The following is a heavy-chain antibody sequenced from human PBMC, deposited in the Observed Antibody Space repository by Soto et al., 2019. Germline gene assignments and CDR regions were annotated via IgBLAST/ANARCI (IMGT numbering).Heavy chain of an antibody. Sequence: QVQLVESGGGVVQPGRSLRLSCAASGFKFNNYGMHWVRQAPGKGLEWVAVIWNDGNGYYYANSVKGRFTISRDNSKDTLYLQMSSLRAEEPAVYYCARRQISPPTRGAASARGGMDVWGQGTTVTVSS. CDR2: IWNDGNGY. V-gene: IGHV3-33*01. CDR1: GFKFNNYG. J-gene: IGHJ6*02. CDR3: ARRQISPPTRGAASARGGMDV. D-gene: IGHD6-13*01.